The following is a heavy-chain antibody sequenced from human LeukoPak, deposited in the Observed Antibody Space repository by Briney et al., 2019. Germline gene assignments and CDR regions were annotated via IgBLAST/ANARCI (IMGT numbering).Heavy chain of an antibody. D-gene: IGHD6-19*01. CDR1: GFSFSSDW. CDR3: ASGIQWLLQPWGAFDI. CDR2: ITSDGTST. J-gene: IGHJ3*02. V-gene: IGHV3-74*01. Sequence: GGSLRLSCAASGFSFSSDWMHWVRQVPGEGLVWVSRITSDGTSTAYADSVKGRFTISRDNAKNTLYLQRNSLRVEETAVYYCASGIQWLLQPWGAFDIWGQGTMVTVSS.